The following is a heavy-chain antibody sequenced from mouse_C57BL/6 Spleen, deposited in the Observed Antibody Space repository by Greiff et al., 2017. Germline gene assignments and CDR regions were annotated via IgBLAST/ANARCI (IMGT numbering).Heavy chain of an antibody. Sequence: EVQLQQSGPELVKPGASVKISCKASGYTFTDYYMNWVKQSHGKSLEWIGDINPNNGGTSYNQKFKGKATLTVEKSSSTAYMELRSLTSEDSAVYYCARTPSMTTVVSNYFDYWGQGTTLTVSS. CDR3: ARTPSMTTVVSNYFDY. CDR2: INPNNGGT. J-gene: IGHJ2*01. CDR1: GYTFTDYY. V-gene: IGHV1-26*01. D-gene: IGHD1-1*01.